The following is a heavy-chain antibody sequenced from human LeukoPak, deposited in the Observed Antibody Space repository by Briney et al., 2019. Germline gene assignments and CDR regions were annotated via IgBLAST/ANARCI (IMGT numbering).Heavy chain of an antibody. J-gene: IGHJ4*02. Sequence: KPSETLSLTCAVYGGSFSGYYWSWIRQPPGKGLEWIGEINHSGSTNYNPSLKSRVTISVDTSKNQFSLKLSSVTAADTAVYYCAGAGYSSSWYNRVFDYWGQGTLVTVSS. CDR1: GGSFSGYY. V-gene: IGHV4-34*01. CDR3: AGAGYSSSWYNRVFDY. CDR2: INHSGST. D-gene: IGHD6-13*01.